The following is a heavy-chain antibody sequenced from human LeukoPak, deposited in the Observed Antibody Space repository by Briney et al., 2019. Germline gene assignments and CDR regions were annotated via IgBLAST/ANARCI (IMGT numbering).Heavy chain of an antibody. J-gene: IGHJ4*02. D-gene: IGHD6-13*01. Sequence: GGSLRLSCAASGFTVSSNSMSWVRQAPGKGLEWVSFIYSGGITYYADSVKGRFTISRDNSKNTLYLQMNSLRAEDTAVYYCARDPGSGIAAAGHFDSWGQGTLVTVSS. CDR1: GFTVSSNS. CDR2: IYSGGIT. CDR3: ARDPGSGIAAAGHFDS. V-gene: IGHV3-66*01.